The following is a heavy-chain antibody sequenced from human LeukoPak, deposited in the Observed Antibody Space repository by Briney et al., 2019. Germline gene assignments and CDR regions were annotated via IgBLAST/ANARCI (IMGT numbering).Heavy chain of an antibody. CDR2: ISWDGGST. V-gene: IGHV3-43*01. CDR1: GFTFDDYT. D-gene: IGHD2-2*01. CDR3: AIDFRFRSTSKFLLMDV. J-gene: IGHJ6*03. Sequence: GGSLRLSCAASGFTFDDYTMHWVRQAPGKGLEWVSLISWDGGSTYYADSVKGRFTISRDNSKNSLYLQMNSLRTEDTALYYCAIDFRFRSTSKFLLMDVWGKGTTVTVSS.